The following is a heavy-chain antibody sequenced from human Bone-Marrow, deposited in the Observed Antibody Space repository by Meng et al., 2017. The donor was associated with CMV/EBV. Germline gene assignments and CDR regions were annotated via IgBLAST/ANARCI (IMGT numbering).Heavy chain of an antibody. CDR3: AGLAAAGTLYNWFDP. CDR2: IYYSGST. J-gene: IGHJ5*02. CDR1: GGSISSYY. Sequence: SETLSLTCTVSGGSISSYYWSWIRQLPGKGLEWIGYIYYSGSTNYNPPLKSRVTISVDTSKNQFSRKLSSVTAADTAVYYCAGLAAAGTLYNWFDPWGQGTLVTVSS. D-gene: IGHD6-13*01. V-gene: IGHV4-59*01.